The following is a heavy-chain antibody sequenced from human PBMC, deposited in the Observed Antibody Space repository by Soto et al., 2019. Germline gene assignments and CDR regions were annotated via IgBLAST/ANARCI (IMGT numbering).Heavy chain of an antibody. CDR2: IIPIFGTA. J-gene: IGHJ6*02. D-gene: IGHD6-13*01. CDR1: GGTFSSYA. CDR3: ARAPVSSSWSRVANYYYYGMDV. V-gene: IGHV1-69*13. Sequence: ASVKVSCKASGGTFSSYAISWVRQAPGQGLEWMGGIIPIFGTANYAQKFQGRVTITADESTSTAYMGLSSLRSEDTAVYYCARAPVSSSWSRVANYYYYGMDVWGQGTTVTVSS.